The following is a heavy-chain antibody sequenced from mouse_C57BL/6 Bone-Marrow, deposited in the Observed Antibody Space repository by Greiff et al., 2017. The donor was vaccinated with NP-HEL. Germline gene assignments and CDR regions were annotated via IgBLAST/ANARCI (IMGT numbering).Heavy chain of an antibody. V-gene: IGHV1-5*01. CDR2: IYPGNSDT. D-gene: IGHD1-1*01. Sequence: EVQLQQSGTVLARPGASVKMSCKTSGYTFTSYWMHWVKQRPGQGLEWIGAIYPGNSDTSYNQKFKGKAKLTAVTSASTAYMELSSLTNADSAVYYCTSAGHYYGSSDYYFDYWGQGTTLTVSS. CDR3: TSAGHYYGSSDYYFDY. J-gene: IGHJ2*01. CDR1: GYTFTSYW.